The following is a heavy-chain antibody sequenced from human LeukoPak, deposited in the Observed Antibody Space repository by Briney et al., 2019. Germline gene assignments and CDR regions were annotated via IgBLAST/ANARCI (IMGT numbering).Heavy chain of an antibody. V-gene: IGHV4-34*01. CDR3: ARGYARFNYYYMDV. Sequence: SETLSLTCVVYGGSFSGYYWSWIRQPPGKGLEWIGEISHSGGTNYNPSLKSRVTISVDTSKNQFSLKLSSVTAADTAVYYCARGYARFNYYYMDVWDKGTTVTVSS. D-gene: IGHD3-3*01. J-gene: IGHJ6*03. CDR1: GGSFSGYY. CDR2: ISHSGGT.